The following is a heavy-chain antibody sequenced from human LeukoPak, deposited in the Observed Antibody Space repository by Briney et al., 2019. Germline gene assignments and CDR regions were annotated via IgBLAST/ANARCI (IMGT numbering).Heavy chain of an antibody. CDR1: GFTFSNAW. CDR2: IKSKADGGTT. D-gene: IGHD5-12*01. Sequence: GGSLRLSCAASGFTFSNAWMSWVRQARGQGLERVGRIKSKADGGTTDYAAPVKGRFTISRDDSKNTLYLQMNSLRPEDTAVYYCAKDLMVDIVATELGYFDYWGQGTLVTVSP. J-gene: IGHJ4*02. CDR3: AKDLMVDIVATELGYFDY. V-gene: IGHV3-15*01.